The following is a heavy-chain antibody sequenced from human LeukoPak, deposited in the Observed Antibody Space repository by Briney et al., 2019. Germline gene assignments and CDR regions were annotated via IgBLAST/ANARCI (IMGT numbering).Heavy chain of an antibody. CDR2: ISGSGGST. V-gene: IGHV3-23*01. Sequence: GGSLRLSCAASGFTVSSNYMSWVRQAPGKGLEWVSAISGSGGSTYYADSVKGRFTISRDNSKNTLYLQMNSLRAEDTAVYYCAKDRWTEVDAFDIWGQGTMATVSS. CDR1: GFTVSSNY. D-gene: IGHD1-1*01. CDR3: AKDRWTEVDAFDI. J-gene: IGHJ3*02.